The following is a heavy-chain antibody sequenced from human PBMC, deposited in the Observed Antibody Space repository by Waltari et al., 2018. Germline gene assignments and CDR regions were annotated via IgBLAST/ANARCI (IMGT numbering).Heavy chain of an antibody. D-gene: IGHD4-17*01. J-gene: IGHJ3*02. CDR3: ARDLGGILDDYGEIDAFDI. CDR2: IIPIFGTA. V-gene: IGHV1-69*05. CDR1: GGTFSSYA. Sequence: QVQLVQSGAEVKKPGSSVKVSCKASGGTFSSYAISWVRQAPGQGLEWMGGIIPIFGTANYAQKFQGRVTITTDESTSTAYMELNSLRSEDTAVYYCARDLGGILDDYGEIDAFDIWGQGTMVTVSS.